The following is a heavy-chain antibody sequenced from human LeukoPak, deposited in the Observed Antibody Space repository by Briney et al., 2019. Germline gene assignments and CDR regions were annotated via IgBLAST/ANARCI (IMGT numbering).Heavy chain of an antibody. CDR1: GFTFDDYG. V-gene: IGHV3-20*04. J-gene: IGHJ4*02. CDR2: INWNSGST. Sequence: GGSLRLSCAASGFTFDDYGMSWVRQAPGKGLELVSGINWNSGSTGYANSVKGRFTISRDNAKNSLYLQMNSLRAEDTGLYYCARRRVTFVRGVDISSYFFNYWGQGTLVTVSS. D-gene: IGHD3-10*01. CDR3: ARRRVTFVRGVDISSYFFNY.